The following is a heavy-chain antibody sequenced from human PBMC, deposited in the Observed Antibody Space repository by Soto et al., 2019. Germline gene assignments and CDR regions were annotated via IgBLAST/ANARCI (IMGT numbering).Heavy chain of an antibody. CDR3: ARGPSYSDSYFDY. J-gene: IGHJ4*02. D-gene: IGHD4-17*01. V-gene: IGHV3-30*02. CDR1: GFTFSSYG. Sequence: GGSLRLSCAASGFTFSSYGMHWVRQAPGKGLEWVAVIRYDGSNKYYADSVEGRFTISRDNSKNTVYLQMNSLRLEDTAVYYCARGPSYSDSYFDYWGQGTLVTVSS. CDR2: IRYDGSNK.